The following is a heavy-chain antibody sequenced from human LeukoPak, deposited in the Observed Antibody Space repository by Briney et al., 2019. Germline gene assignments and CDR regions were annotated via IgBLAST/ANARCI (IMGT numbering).Heavy chain of an antibody. Sequence: GGSLRLSCAASGFTFSSYAMHWVRQAPGKGLEWVAVISYDGSNRYYADSVKGRFTISRDNSENTLYLQMNTLRVEDTAIYYCVRRSLDGYNSPLGNWGQGTLVTVSS. D-gene: IGHD5-24*01. V-gene: IGHV3-30-3*01. CDR1: GFTFSSYA. J-gene: IGHJ4*02. CDR3: VRRSLDGYNSPLGN. CDR2: ISYDGSNR.